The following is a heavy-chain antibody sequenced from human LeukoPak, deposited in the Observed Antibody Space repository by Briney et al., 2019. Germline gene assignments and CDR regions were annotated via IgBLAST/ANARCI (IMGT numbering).Heavy chain of an antibody. CDR3: AKVGPYYDLWSGYFSDY. J-gene: IGHJ4*02. CDR1: GFTFSNYA. V-gene: IGHV3-23*01. Sequence: GGSLRLSCAASGFTFSNYAMSWVRQAPGRGLEWVSGISGSGGGTYYADSVKGRFTISRDNSKNTLYLQMNSLRGEDTAVYYCAKVGPYYDLWSGYFSDYWGQGTLVTVSS. CDR2: ISGSGGGT. D-gene: IGHD3-3*01.